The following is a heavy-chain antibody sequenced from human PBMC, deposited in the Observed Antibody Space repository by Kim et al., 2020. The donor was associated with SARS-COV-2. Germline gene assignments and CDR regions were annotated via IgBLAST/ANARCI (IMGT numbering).Heavy chain of an antibody. J-gene: IGHJ3*02. D-gene: IGHD3-3*01. CDR2: TYYRSKWYN. CDR3: AREGKKLRFLEWFRDAFDI. V-gene: IGHV6-1*01. CDR1: GDSVSSNSAA. Sequence: SQTLSLTCAISGDSVSSNSAAWNWIRQSPSRGLEWLGRTYYRSKWYNDYAVSVKSRITINPDTSKNQFSLQLNSVTPEDTAVYYCAREGKKLRFLEWFRDAFDIWGQGTVVTVSS.